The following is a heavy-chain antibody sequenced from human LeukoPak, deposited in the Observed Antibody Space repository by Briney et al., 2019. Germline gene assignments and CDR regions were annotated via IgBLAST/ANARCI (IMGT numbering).Heavy chain of an antibody. J-gene: IGHJ4*02. Sequence: GGSLRLSCAASGFTFSSYSMNWVRQAPGKGLEWVSYISSSSSSIYYADSVKGRFTISRDNAKNSLYLQMNSLRDEDTAVYYCARVYVGTDTVDFDYWGQGTLVTVSS. CDR2: ISSSSSSI. D-gene: IGHD5-18*01. V-gene: IGHV3-48*02. CDR3: ARVYVGTDTVDFDY. CDR1: GFTFSSYS.